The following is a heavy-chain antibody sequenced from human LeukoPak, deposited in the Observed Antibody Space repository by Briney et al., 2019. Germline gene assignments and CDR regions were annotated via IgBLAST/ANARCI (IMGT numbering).Heavy chain of an antibody. CDR3: AKCLLTYYYYHMDV. J-gene: IGHJ6*03. Sequence: GGSLRLSCAASGFTFDDYAMHWVRQAPGKGLEWVSLISGDGSSTYYADSVKGRFTISRDNSKNSLYLQINSLRTEDTAFYYCAKCLLTYYYYHMDVWGKGTTVTVSS. D-gene: IGHD2-15*01. V-gene: IGHV3-43*02. CDR1: GFTFDDYA. CDR2: ISGDGSST.